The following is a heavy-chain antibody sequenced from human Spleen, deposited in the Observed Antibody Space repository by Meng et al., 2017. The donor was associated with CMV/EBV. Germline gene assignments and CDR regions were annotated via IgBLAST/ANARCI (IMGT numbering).Heavy chain of an antibody. CDR3: TRGYSSSWYAPDY. V-gene: IGHV3-48*03. Sequence: GGSLRLSCAASGFTFSSYEMNWVRQAPGKGLEWVSYISSSGNIKYYADSVKGRFTISRDNAQNSLYLQMTSLRAEDTAVYYCTRGYSSSWYAPDYWGQGTLVTVLL. CDR2: ISSSGNIK. D-gene: IGHD6-13*01. CDR1: GFTFSSYE. J-gene: IGHJ4*02.